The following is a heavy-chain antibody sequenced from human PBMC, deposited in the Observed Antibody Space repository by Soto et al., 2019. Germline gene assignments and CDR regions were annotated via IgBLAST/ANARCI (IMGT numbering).Heavy chain of an antibody. CDR2: ISSSSSTI. CDR1: GFTFSSYS. D-gene: IGHD3-3*01. V-gene: IGHV3-48*02. Sequence: GGSLRLSCAASGFTFSSYSMNWVRQAPGKGLEWVSYISSSSSTIYYADSVKGRFTISRDNAKNSLYLQMNSLRDEDTAVYYCARDRARFLEWLSPFDPWGQGTLVTVSS. J-gene: IGHJ5*02. CDR3: ARDRARFLEWLSPFDP.